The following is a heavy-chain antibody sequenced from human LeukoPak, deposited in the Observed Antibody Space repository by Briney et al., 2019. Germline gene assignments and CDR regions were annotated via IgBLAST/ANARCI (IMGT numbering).Heavy chain of an antibody. CDR2: INPNSGGT. CDR1: GYTFTGYY. Sequence: GASVKVSCKASGYTFTGYYMHWVRQAPGQGLEWMGWINPNSGGTNYAQKFQGRVTMTRDTSISTAYMELSSLRSEDTAVYYCAAYCSGGSCGYWGQGTLVTVSS. CDR3: AAYCSGGSCGY. J-gene: IGHJ4*02. V-gene: IGHV1-2*02. D-gene: IGHD2-15*01.